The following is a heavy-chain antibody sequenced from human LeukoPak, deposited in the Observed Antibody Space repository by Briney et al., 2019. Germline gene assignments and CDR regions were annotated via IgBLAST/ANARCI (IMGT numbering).Heavy chain of an antibody. CDR2: IYYSGST. CDR1: GGSISSSSYY. V-gene: IGHV4-39*07. D-gene: IGHD1-26*01. CDR3: ARGWGYFDY. Sequence: SETLSLTCTVSGGSISSSSYYWGWIRQPPGKGLEWIGSIYYSGSTYYNPSLKSRVTISVDTSKNQFSLKLSSVTAADTAVYYCARGWGYFDYWGQGTLVTVSS. J-gene: IGHJ4*02.